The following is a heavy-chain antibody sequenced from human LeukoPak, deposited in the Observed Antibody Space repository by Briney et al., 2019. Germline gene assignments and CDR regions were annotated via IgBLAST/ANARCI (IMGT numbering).Heavy chain of an antibody. D-gene: IGHD6-13*01. Sequence: GGSLGLSCAASGFTFSSYAMNWVRQAPGKGLEWVSAISGGGGSTYYADSVKGRFTISRDNSKNSLYLQMNSLRAKDTALYYCARASSSWYHFDYWGQGTLVTVSS. J-gene: IGHJ4*02. V-gene: IGHV3-23*01. CDR2: ISGGGGST. CDR1: GFTFSSYA. CDR3: ARASSSWYHFDY.